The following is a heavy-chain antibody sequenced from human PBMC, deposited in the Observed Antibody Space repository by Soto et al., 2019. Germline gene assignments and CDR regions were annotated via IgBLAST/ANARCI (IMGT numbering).Heavy chain of an antibody. CDR2: IHYSGRT. J-gene: IGHJ5*02. V-gene: IGHV4-31*11. CDR3: ARYYSDSSGYSNWFDP. CDR1: GGSITSGAYY. Sequence: PSETLSLTCAVSGGSITSGAYYWTWIRQHPWKGLEWIAYIHYSGRTYYNPSLKSRVTISVDTSNNQFSLKLSSVTAADTAVYYCARYYSDSSGYSNWFDPWGQGXLVTVYS. D-gene: IGHD3-22*01.